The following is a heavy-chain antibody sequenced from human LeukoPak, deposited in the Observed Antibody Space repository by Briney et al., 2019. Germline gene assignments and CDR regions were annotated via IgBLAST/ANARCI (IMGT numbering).Heavy chain of an antibody. V-gene: IGHV3-7*01. CDR2: IDQDGSEK. CDR1: GVIFNQYW. CDR3: ARGRFSYDNTGYSSFYY. J-gene: IGHJ4*02. D-gene: IGHD2-2*03. Sequence: GGSLRLSCAASGVIFNQYWMSWVRQAPGRGLEWVANIDQDGSEKHYVDSVKGRFTISRDNARNSLFLQMNSLRAEDTAVYYCARGRFSYDNTGYSSFYYWGQGTLVTVSS.